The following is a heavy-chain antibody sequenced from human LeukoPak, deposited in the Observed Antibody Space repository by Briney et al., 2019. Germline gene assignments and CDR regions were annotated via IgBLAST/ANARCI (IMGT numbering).Heavy chain of an antibody. V-gene: IGHV3-20*04. J-gene: IGHJ4*02. CDR1: GFTFDDYG. D-gene: IGHD1-14*01. Sequence: GGSLRLSCAASGFTFDDYGMSWVRQAPGKGLEWVSGIIWSGGSTGYADSVKGRFTISRDNAKNSLYLQLTSLRAEDTALYYCARDRGRNSFDYWGQGTLVSVSS. CDR3: ARDRGRNSFDY. CDR2: IIWSGGST.